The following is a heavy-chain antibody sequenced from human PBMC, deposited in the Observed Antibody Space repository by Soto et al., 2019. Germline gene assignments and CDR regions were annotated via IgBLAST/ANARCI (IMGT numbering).Heavy chain of an antibody. V-gene: IGHV4-39*07. CDR3: ARAMYYYDSSGYYPDGTTGYYAMDV. CDR1: GGSISSSSYY. J-gene: IGHJ6*02. D-gene: IGHD3-22*01. Sequence: SETLSLTCTVSGGSISSSSYYWGWIRQPPGKGLEGFGSIYYSGSTYYNPSLKSRVTISVDTSKNQFSLKLSSVTAADTAVYYCARAMYYYDSSGYYPDGTTGYYAMDVWGQGTTVT. CDR2: IYYSGST.